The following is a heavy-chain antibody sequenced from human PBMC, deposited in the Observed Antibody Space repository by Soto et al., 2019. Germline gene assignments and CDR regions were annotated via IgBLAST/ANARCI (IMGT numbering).Heavy chain of an antibody. CDR2: IDPSDSYT. CDR1: GYSFTSYW. D-gene: IGHD6-13*01. CDR3: ARQGAAAGTNYYYGMDV. Sequence: GESLKISCKGSGYSFTSYWIGWVRQMPGKGLEWMGRIDPSDSYTNYSPSFQGHVTISADKSISTAYLQWSSLKASDTAMYYCARQGAAAGTNYYYGMDVWGQGTTVTVSS. J-gene: IGHJ6*02. V-gene: IGHV5-10-1*01.